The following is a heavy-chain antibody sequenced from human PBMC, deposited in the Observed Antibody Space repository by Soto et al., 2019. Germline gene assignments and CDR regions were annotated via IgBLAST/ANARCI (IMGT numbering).Heavy chain of an antibody. D-gene: IGHD1-7*01. Sequence: SETLSLTCTVPGGSISSYYWSWIRQPPGKGLEWIGYIYYSGSTNYNPSLKSRVTISVDTSKNQFSLKLSSVTAADTAVYYCARENNWNYVGAFDYWGQGTLVTVSS. CDR2: IYYSGST. CDR1: GGSISSYY. J-gene: IGHJ4*02. V-gene: IGHV4-59*01. CDR3: ARENNWNYVGAFDY.